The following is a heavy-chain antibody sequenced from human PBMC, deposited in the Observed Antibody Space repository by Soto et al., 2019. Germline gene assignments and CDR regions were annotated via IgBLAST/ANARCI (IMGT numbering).Heavy chain of an antibody. Sequence: GGSLRLSCAASEFTFSSYAMSWVRQAPGKGLEWISGISGSGDATYYADSVKGRFTISRDYSKNTLSLQMNSLRADDTAIYYCGKARYNLGDQPLYFESWGQGTLVTVYS. J-gene: IGHJ4*02. CDR1: EFTFSSYA. CDR3: GKARYNLGDQPLYFES. D-gene: IGHD3-9*01. CDR2: ISGSGDAT. V-gene: IGHV3-23*01.